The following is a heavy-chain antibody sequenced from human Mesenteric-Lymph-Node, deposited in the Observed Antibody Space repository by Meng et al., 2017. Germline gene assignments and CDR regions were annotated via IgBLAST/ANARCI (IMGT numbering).Heavy chain of an antibody. CDR2: INHSGST. J-gene: IGHJ4*02. D-gene: IGHD5-18*01. Sequence: SETLSLTCAVYGGSFSGYYWSWIRQPPGKGLEWIGEINHSGSTNYNPSLKSRVTISVDTSKNQFSLKLSSVTAADTAVYYCARARPVDTAMDTPVGYYWGQGTLVTVSS. CDR1: GGSFSGYY. CDR3: ARARPVDTAMDTPVGYY. V-gene: IGHV4-34*01.